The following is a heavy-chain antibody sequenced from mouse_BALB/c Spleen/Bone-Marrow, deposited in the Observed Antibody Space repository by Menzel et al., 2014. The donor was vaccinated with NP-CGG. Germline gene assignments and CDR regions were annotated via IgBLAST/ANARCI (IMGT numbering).Heavy chain of an antibody. Sequence: VQLQQSGADLAKPGASVKLSCKASGYTFTSYWMHWVKQRPGQGLEWIGYINPSTGYTEYNQKFKDKATLTADTSSSTAYMQRSSLTSEDSAVYYCARPYGNDYLDYWGQGTSVTVSS. CDR2: INPSTGYT. J-gene: IGHJ4*01. CDR3: ARPYGNDYLDY. V-gene: IGHV1-7*01. D-gene: IGHD2-2*01. CDR1: GYTFTSYW.